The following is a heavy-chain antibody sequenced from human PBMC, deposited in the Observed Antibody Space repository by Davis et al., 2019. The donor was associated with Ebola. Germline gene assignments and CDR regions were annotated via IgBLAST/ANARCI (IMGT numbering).Heavy chain of an antibody. D-gene: IGHD3-16*01. CDR1: GFTFSKAW. J-gene: IGHJ4*02. Sequence: PGGSLRLSCAASGFTFSKAWVSWVRQAPGKGPEWVAKTNPDGSQKYYVDSVKGRFTISRDNAKNSLYLQMNSLRAEDTAVYYCAGPYMQDSNYWGQGTLVTVSS. CDR3: AGPYMQDSNY. CDR2: TNPDGSQK. V-gene: IGHV3-7*01.